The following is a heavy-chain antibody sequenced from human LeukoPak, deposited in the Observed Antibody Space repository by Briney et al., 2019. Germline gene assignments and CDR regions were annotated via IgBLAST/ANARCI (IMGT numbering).Heavy chain of an antibody. J-gene: IGHJ4*02. V-gene: IGHV4-39*01. Sequence: PSETLSLTCTVSGGSISSTSYLWGWIRQPPWKGLEWIGNVYRGGSTSYTPSFSSRVTISLDTSTRQFSMRLYSVTAADTSVYYCAIHLYDDFWSGAYQSETTYFDYWGQGTLVTVSS. CDR1: GGSISSTSYL. CDR2: VYRGGST. D-gene: IGHD3-3*01. CDR3: AIHLYDDFWSGAYQSETTYFDY.